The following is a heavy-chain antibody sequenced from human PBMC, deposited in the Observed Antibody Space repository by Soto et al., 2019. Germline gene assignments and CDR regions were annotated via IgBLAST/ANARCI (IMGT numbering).Heavy chain of an antibody. V-gene: IGHV3-23*01. Sequence: GGSLRLSCAASGFTFSSYAMSWVRQAPGKGLEWVSAISGSGGSTYYADSGKGRFTISGDNSKNTLYLQMSSLRAEDTAVYYCAKGRYYDFWSGPFFGYWGQGTLVTVSS. D-gene: IGHD3-3*01. J-gene: IGHJ4*02. CDR1: GFTFSSYA. CDR3: AKGRYYDFWSGPFFGY. CDR2: ISGSGGST.